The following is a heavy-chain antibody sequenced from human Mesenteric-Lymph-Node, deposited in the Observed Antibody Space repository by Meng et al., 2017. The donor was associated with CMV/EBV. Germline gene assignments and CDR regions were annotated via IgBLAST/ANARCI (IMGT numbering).Heavy chain of an antibody. J-gene: IGHJ4*02. Sequence: GESLKISCAASGFTFSSYAMSWVRQAPGKGLEWVSGMSVNAGSTYYAGSVKGRFTISRDNSKNTLYLHMNSLRAEDTAVYYCTTRYCSSTSCSSLDYWGQGTLVTVSS. V-gene: IGHV3-23*01. CDR3: TTRYCSSTSCSSLDY. CDR1: GFTFSSYA. CDR2: MSVNAGST. D-gene: IGHD2-2*01.